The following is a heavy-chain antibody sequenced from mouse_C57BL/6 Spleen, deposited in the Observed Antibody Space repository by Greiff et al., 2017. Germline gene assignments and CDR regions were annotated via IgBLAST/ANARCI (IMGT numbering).Heavy chain of an antibody. CDR2: IYPGDGDT. CDR3: GRWFRNAMDY. Sequence: HVQLQPSGAELVKPGASVKISCKASGYAFSSYWMNWVKQRPGKGLEWIGQIYPGDGDTNYNGKFKGKATLTADKSSSTAYMQLSSLTSEDSAVYFCGRWFRNAMDYWGQGTSVTVSA. J-gene: IGHJ4*01. CDR1: GYAFSSYW. V-gene: IGHV1-80*01. D-gene: IGHD2-3*01.